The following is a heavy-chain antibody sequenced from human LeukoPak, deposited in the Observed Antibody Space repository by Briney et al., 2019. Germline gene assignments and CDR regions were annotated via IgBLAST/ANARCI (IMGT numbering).Heavy chain of an antibody. CDR2: INSDGSST. CDR1: GFTFSSYR. V-gene: IGHV3-74*01. Sequence: LPGGSLRLSCAASGFTFSSYRMPWVRQAPGKGLVWVSRINSDGSSTSYADSVKGRFTISRDNAKNTLYLQMNSLRAEDTAVYYCAKDGADYYDSSGYSDYWGQGTLVTVSS. CDR3: AKDGADYYDSSGYSDY. D-gene: IGHD3-22*01. J-gene: IGHJ4*02.